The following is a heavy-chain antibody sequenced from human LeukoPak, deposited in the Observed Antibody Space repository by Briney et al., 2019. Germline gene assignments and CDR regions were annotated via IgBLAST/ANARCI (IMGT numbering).Heavy chain of an antibody. Sequence: ASVKVSCKASGYTFTSYDINWVRQATGQGLEWMGWINPNSGGTNYAQKFQGRVTMTSDTSISTAYMELSRLRSDDTAVYYCARWARVVPAAKCWFDPWGQGTLVTVSS. J-gene: IGHJ5*02. CDR3: ARWARVVPAAKCWFDP. D-gene: IGHD2-2*01. CDR1: GYTFTSYD. V-gene: IGHV1-2*02. CDR2: INPNSGGT.